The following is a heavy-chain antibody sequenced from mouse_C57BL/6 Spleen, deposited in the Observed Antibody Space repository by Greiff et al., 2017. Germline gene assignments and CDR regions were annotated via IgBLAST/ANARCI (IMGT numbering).Heavy chain of an antibody. CDR3: ARRSSYRYFDY. Sequence: VQLQQPGPVLVKPGASVKMSCKASGYTFTDYYMNWVKQSHGQSLEWIGVIHPYNGGTSYNQKFKGKATLTVDKSSSTAYMELNSLTSEDSAVYYCARRSSYRYFDYWGQGNTLTVSS. CDR2: IHPYNGGT. V-gene: IGHV1-19*01. J-gene: IGHJ2*01. CDR1: GYTFTDYY. D-gene: IGHD1-1*01.